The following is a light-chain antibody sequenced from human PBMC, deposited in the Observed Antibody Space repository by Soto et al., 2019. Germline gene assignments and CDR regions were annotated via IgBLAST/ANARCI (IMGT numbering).Light chain of an antibody. V-gene: IGKV1-9*01. CDR3: QQLNSYPIT. CDR1: QGINTF. Sequence: IQLTQSPSSLSSSVLERFTITCRASQGINTFLAWYQQKAGKAPKLLIYAASTLQSGVPSRFSGSGSGTDFTLTISSLQSEDFATYYCQQLNSYPITFGQGTRLEI. J-gene: IGKJ5*01. CDR2: AAS.